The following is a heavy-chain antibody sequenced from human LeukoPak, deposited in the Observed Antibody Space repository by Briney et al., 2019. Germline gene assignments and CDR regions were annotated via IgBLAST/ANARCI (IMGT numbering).Heavy chain of an antibody. J-gene: IGHJ6*03. CDR3: ARSNPPYYDFWSGYYRYYYMDV. Sequence: SETLSLTXAVSGYSISSGYFWGWIRQPPGKGLEWIGNIYHIGSTYYNPSLKSRVTISVDTSKNQFSLKLSSVTAADTAVYYCARSNPPYYDFWSGYYRYYYMDVWGKGTTVTVSS. CDR2: IYHIGST. D-gene: IGHD3-3*01. V-gene: IGHV4-38-2*01. CDR1: GYSISSGYF.